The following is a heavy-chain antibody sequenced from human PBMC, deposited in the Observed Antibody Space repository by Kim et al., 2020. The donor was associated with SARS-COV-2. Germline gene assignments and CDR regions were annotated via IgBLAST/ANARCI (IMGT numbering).Heavy chain of an antibody. D-gene: IGHD2-15*01. J-gene: IGHJ4*02. Sequence: YADSRKGRFTISRDNSKNTVYQQMSNLRAEDTAIYYCTNYGSGSGNLWGQGTLVIVSS. V-gene: IGHV3-30*02. CDR3: TNYGSGSGNL.